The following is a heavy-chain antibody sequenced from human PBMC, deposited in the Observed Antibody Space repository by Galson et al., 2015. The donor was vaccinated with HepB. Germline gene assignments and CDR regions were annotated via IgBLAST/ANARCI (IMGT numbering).Heavy chain of an antibody. CDR2: MNTNSGNI. CDR1: GYTFTSYD. Sequence: SVRVSCKASGYTFTSYDINWVRQAPGQGLEWMGWMNTNSGNIGYAQKFQGRVTMTRNTAISTVYMQLSSLRSEDTAVYYCARGREAFWSGYYRDFSPFDYWGQGTLVTVSS. V-gene: IGHV1-8*02. D-gene: IGHD3-3*01. J-gene: IGHJ4*02. CDR3: ARGREAFWSGYYRDFSPFDY.